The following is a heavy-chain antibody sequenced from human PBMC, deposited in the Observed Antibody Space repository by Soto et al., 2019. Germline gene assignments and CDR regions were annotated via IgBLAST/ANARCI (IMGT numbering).Heavy chain of an antibody. CDR1: GGTFSSYA. V-gene: IGHV1-69*13. CDR3: ARVEQLVRFDP. CDR2: IIPIFGTA. Sequence: GASVKVSCKASGGTFSSYAISWVRQATGQGLEWMGGIIPIFGTANYAQKFQGRVTITADESTSKAYMELSSLRSEDTAVYYCARVEQLVRFDPWGQGTLVTVSS. J-gene: IGHJ5*02. D-gene: IGHD6-6*01.